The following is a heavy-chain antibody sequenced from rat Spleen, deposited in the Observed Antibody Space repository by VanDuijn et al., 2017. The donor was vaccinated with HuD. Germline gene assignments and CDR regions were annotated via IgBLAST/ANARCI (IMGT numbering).Heavy chain of an antibody. D-gene: IGHD1-2*01. CDR3: TRHDSSYISVDWFSY. J-gene: IGHJ3*01. CDR2: ISYDGSST. Sequence: EVQLVESGGGLVQPGRSLKLSCAASGFTFSDYGMAWVRQAPTKGLEWVATISYDGSSTYYRDSVKGRFTISRDNAKSTLYLQMDSLRSEDTATYYCTRHDSSYISVDWFSYWGQGTLVTVSS. V-gene: IGHV5-29*01. CDR1: GFTFSDYG.